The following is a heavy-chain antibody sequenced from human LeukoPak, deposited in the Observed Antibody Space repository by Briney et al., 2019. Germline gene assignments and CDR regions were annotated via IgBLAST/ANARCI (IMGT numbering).Heavy chain of an antibody. J-gene: IGHJ4*02. V-gene: IGHV1-2*02. D-gene: IGHD2-2*01. CDR2: INPHSGGT. Sequence: GASVRVSCKASGYNFADYYLHWVRLSPGQGLEWMGWINPHSGGTNYAEKFQGRLSMTRDTSISTASMELSRLRDDDTAVYFCARGWPHVVVVPGAIWGFWGQGTRVTVSS. CDR3: ARGWPHVVVVPGAIWGF. CDR1: GYNFADYY.